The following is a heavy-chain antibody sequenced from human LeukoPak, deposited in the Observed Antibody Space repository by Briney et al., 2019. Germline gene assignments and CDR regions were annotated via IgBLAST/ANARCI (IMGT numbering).Heavy chain of an antibody. V-gene: IGHV3-74*01. J-gene: IGHJ4*02. CDR2: ISGGGSTT. Sequence: GGSLRLSCATSGFAFSSYWMLWVRHVPGKGLVWVSRISGGGSTTTYADSVKGRFTISRDNTNNILYLQMNSLRAEDTAIYYCARSQFDYWGQGILVTVTS. CDR3: ARSQFDY. CDR1: GFAFSSYW.